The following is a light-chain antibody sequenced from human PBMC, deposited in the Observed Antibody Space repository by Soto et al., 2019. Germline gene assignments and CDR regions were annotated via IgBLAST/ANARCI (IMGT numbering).Light chain of an antibody. CDR1: SSDVGGYNY. Sequence: QSSLTQPPSASGSPGQSLTISCTGTSSDVGGYNYVSWYQQHPGKAPKVMIYDVNKRPSGVPDRFSGSKSDNTASLTVSGLQAEDEGDYYCSSHAGGQNVVFGGGTKVTVL. J-gene: IGLJ2*01. CDR3: SSHAGGQNVV. V-gene: IGLV2-8*01. CDR2: DVN.